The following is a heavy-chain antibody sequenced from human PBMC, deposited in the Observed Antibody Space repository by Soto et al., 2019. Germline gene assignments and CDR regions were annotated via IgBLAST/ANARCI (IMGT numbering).Heavy chain of an antibody. CDR3: VRSTSDLLAGHSDYFDY. J-gene: IGHJ4*02. CDR1: GYTFDSYD. Sequence: QVKLVQSGVEVKKPWASVKVSCKASGYTFDSYDINWARQAPGQGLEWTGWISAYNGDTNYAQKFQGRVTMTTDTATGTAYMELRRPRSDATAVYYCVRSTSDLLAGHSDYFDYWGQGTLVTVSS. V-gene: IGHV1-18*01. D-gene: IGHD3-9*01. CDR2: ISAYNGDT.